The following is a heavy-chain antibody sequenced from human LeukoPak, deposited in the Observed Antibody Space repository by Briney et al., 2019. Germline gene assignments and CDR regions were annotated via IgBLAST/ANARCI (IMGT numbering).Heavy chain of an antibody. CDR2: MNPNSGNT. CDR3: ARLVRGSYYDFWSGYLDFDY. J-gene: IGHJ4*02. D-gene: IGHD3-3*01. Sequence: ASVKVSCKASGYTFTSYDINWVRQATGQGLEWMGWMNPNSGNTGYAQKFQGRVTMTRNTSISIAYMELSSLRSEDTAVYYCARLVRGSYYDFWSGYLDFDYWGQGTLVTVSS. V-gene: IGHV1-8*01. CDR1: GYTFTSYD.